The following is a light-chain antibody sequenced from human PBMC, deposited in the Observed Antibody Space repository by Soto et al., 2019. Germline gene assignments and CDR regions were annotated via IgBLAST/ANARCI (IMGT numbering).Light chain of an antibody. CDR1: SSNIGSNT. V-gene: IGLV1-44*01. J-gene: IGLJ2*01. Sequence: QSVLPQPPSSSGTPGQRVTISCSGSSSNIGSNTVNWYQQLPGTAPKLLIYSNNQRPSGVPDRFSGSKSGTSASLAISGLQSEDEADYYCAAWDDSLNGHVVFGGGTQLTVL. CDR2: SNN. CDR3: AAWDDSLNGHVV.